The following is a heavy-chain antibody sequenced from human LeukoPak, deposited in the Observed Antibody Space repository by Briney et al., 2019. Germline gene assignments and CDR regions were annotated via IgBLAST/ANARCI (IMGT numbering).Heavy chain of an antibody. V-gene: IGHV3-23*01. D-gene: IGHD1-26*01. CDR1: VFTFNSYA. Sequence: GGSLRLSCAASVFTFNSYAMSWVRQAPGKGLEGVSPISGSGGSTYYADTVKGRLTISSEKSKNTLYLQMNSLRAEETAVYYSAKGATHWPTGYSYMDVWGKGTTVTVSS. J-gene: IGHJ6*03. CDR2: ISGSGGST. CDR3: AKGATHWPTGYSYMDV.